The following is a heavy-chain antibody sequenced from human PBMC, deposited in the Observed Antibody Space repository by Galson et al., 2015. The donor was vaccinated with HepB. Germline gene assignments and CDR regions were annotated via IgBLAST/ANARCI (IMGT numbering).Heavy chain of an antibody. V-gene: IGHV3-72*01. D-gene: IGHD2-15*01. CDR2: TRNKANSYTT. Sequence: SLRLSCAASGFTVSNNYMSWVRQAPGKGLEWVGRTRNKANSYTTEYAASVKGRFTISRDESYNSLYLQMNSLQTEDTAVYYCARAAYCSGGSCWGFDYWGQGTLVTVSS. CDR1: GFTVSNNY. J-gene: IGHJ4*02. CDR3: ARAAYCSGGSCWGFDY.